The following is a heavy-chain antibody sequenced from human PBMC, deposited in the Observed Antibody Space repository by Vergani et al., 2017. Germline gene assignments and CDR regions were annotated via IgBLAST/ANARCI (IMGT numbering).Heavy chain of an antibody. CDR3: AVTYSSSSGGFDY. Sequence: EVQLLESGGGLVQPGGSLRLSCAASGFTFSSYSMNWVRQAPGKGLEWVSSISSSSSYIYYADSVKGRFTISRDNAKNSLYLQMNSLRAEDTAVYYCAVTYSSSSGGFDYWGQGTLVTVSS. V-gene: IGHV3-21*01. CDR1: GFTFSSYS. D-gene: IGHD6-6*01. J-gene: IGHJ4*02. CDR2: ISSSSSYI.